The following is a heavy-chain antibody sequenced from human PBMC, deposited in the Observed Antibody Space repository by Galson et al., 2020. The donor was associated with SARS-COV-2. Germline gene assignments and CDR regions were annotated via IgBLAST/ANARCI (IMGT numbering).Heavy chain of an antibody. Sequence: SETLSLTCTVSGGSISSSSYYWGWIRQPPGKGLEWIGSIYYSGSTYYNPSLKSRVTISVDTSKNQFSLKLSSVTAADTAVYYCATECSGCAPNEYFQHWGQGTLVTVSS. J-gene: IGHJ1*01. CDR1: GGSISSSSYY. D-gene: IGHD6-19*01. V-gene: IGHV4-39*07. CDR3: ATECSGCAPNEYFQH. CDR2: IYYSGST.